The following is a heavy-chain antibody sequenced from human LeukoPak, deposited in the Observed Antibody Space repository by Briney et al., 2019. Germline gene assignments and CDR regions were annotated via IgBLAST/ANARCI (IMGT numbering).Heavy chain of an antibody. CDR1: GGTFSSYA. V-gene: IGHV1-69*04. D-gene: IGHD4-17*01. CDR2: IIPIFGIA. J-gene: IGHJ5*02. Sequence: ASVKVSCKASGGTFSSYAISWVRQAPGQGLEWMGRIIPIFGIANYAQKFQGRVTITADKSTSTAYMELSRLRSDDTAVYYCASTTVIDNWFDPWGQGTLVTVSS. CDR3: ASTTVIDNWFDP.